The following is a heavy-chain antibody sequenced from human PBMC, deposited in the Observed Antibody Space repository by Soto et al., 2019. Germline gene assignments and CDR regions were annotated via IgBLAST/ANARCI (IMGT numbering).Heavy chain of an antibody. Sequence: SETLSLTCAVYGGSFSGYYWSWIRQPPGKGLEWIGEINHSGSTNYNPSLKSRVTISVDTSKNQFSLKLSSVTAADTAVYYCARRQRLSSSPLVRWGQGTLVTVSS. CDR3: ARRQRLSSSPLVR. CDR2: INHSGST. V-gene: IGHV4-34*01. CDR1: GGSFSGYY. J-gene: IGHJ4*02. D-gene: IGHD6-6*01.